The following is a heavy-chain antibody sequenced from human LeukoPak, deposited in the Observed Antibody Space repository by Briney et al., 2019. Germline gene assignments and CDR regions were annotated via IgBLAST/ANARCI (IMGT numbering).Heavy chain of an antibody. CDR1: GYTFTSYW. CDR2: IYPSDSDI. CDR3: ARHLYSGDLDY. J-gene: IGHJ4*02. Sequence: GESLKISCRGSGYTFTSYWIGWVRQMPGKGLEWMGIIYPSDSDIRYSPSFQGQVTISADKSINTAYLQWSSLKASDTAMYYCARHLYSGDLDYWGQGTLVTVSS. D-gene: IGHD1-26*01. V-gene: IGHV5-51*01.